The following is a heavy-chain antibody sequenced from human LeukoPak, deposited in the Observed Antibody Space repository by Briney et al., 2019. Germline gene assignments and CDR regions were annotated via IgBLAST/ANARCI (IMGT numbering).Heavy chain of an antibody. CDR1: GFTFSSYG. Sequence: GGSLRLSCAASGFTFSSYGMSWVRQAPGKGLEWVSVIYSGGSTYYADSVKGRFTISRDNSKNTLYLQMNSLRAEDTAVYYCARGILTPGRFDYWGQGTLVTVSS. J-gene: IGHJ4*02. CDR3: ARGILTPGRFDY. V-gene: IGHV3-66*01. D-gene: IGHD1-26*01. CDR2: IYSGGST.